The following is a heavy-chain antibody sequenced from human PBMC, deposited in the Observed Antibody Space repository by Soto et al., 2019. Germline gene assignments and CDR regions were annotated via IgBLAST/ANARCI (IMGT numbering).Heavy chain of an antibody. V-gene: IGHV4-34*01. J-gene: IGHJ6*03. CDR1: GGSFSGYY. CDR3: ARAGKNLMYFSSTSCGGAFYYYYYYMDV. Sequence: SETLSLTCAVYGGSFSGYYWSWIRQPPGKGLEWIGEINHSGSTNYNPSLKSRVTISVDTSKNQFSLKLSSVTAADTAVYYCARAGKNLMYFSSTSCGGAFYYYYYYMDVGGKGTTVTVSS. D-gene: IGHD2-2*01. CDR2: INHSGST.